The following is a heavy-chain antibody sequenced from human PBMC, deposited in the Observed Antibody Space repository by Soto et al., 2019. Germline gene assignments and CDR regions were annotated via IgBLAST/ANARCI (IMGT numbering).Heavy chain of an antibody. CDR1: DGSVSSGIYY. CDR3: ARAKGRPKIFGALIATGFAP. CDR2: IDNSGST. D-gene: IGHD3-16*02. Sequence: SETLSLTCTVSDGSVSSGIYYWSWIRQPPGKGLEWIGYIDNSGSTTYSPSLKSRVTISLDTSKNQFSLKLSSVIAADSAVYYCARAKGRPKIFGALIATGFAPWGQVTLVTVSS. J-gene: IGHJ5*02. V-gene: IGHV4-61*01.